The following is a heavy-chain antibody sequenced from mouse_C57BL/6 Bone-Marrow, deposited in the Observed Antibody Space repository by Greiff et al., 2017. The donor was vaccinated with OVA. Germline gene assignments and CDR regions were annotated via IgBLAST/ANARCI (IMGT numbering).Heavy chain of an antibody. Sequence: QVTLKESGPGILQPSQTLSLTCSFSGFSLNTFGMGVGWIRQPSGRGLEWLGHIWWDDDKYYNPVLKSRLIISKDTSKNQVFLKIANVDSADTAICYCARGYYSNSSWFAYWGQGTLVTVSA. CDR1: GFSLNTFGMG. D-gene: IGHD2-5*01. J-gene: IGHJ3*01. CDR3: ARGYYSNSSWFAY. V-gene: IGHV8-8*01. CDR2: IWWDDDK.